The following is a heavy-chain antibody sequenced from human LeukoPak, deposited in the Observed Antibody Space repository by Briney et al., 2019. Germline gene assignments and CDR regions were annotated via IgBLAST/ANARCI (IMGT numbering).Heavy chain of an antibody. Sequence: GGSLRPSCAASGFTVSSNYMSWVRQAPGKGLEWVSVIYSGGSTYYADSVKGRFTISRDNSKNTLYLQMNSLRAEDTAVYYCARVAQEYYDFWSGYRDAFDIWGQGTMVTVSS. CDR1: GFTVSSNY. CDR2: IYSGGST. CDR3: ARVAQEYYDFWSGYRDAFDI. J-gene: IGHJ3*02. D-gene: IGHD3-3*01. V-gene: IGHV3-66*02.